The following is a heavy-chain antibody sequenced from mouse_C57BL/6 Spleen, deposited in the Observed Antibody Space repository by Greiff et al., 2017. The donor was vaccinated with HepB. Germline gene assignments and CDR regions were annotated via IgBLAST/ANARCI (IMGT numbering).Heavy chain of an antibody. CDR2: ISYDGSN. Sequence: VQLQQSGPGLVKPSQSLSLTCSVTGYSITSGYYWNWIRQFPGNKLEWMGYISYDGSNNYNPSLKNRISITRDTSKNQFFLKLNSVTTEDTATYYCARERERNAMDYWGQGTSVTVSS. CDR3: ARERERNAMDY. CDR1: GYSITSGYY. V-gene: IGHV3-6*01. J-gene: IGHJ4*01.